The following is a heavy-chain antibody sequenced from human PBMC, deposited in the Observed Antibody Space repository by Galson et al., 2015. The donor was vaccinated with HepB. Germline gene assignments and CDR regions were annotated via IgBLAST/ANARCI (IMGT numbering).Heavy chain of an antibody. CDR2: IYAGTGNT. CDR3: ARTASWAFDF. D-gene: IGHD2-2*01. Sequence: SVKVSCKGSGYTFAKYALHWVRQAPGQRLQWMGGIYAGTGNTKYSQKFQGRAIITRDTSATTVYLDLSSLTSEDTAVYFCARTASWAFDFWGQGTLVTVSS. CDR1: GYTFAKYA. V-gene: IGHV1-3*01. J-gene: IGHJ4*02.